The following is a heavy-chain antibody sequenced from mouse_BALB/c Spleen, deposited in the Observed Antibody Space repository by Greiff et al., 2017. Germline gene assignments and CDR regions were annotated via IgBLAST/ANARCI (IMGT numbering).Heavy chain of an antibody. CDR3: ARGGRDYFDY. Sequence: EVQRVESGGDLVKPGGSLKLSCAASGFTLSTSGLSWVRQTPDKSLEWVAPISSVGSYTYYPDSVKGRFTTSRDNAKNTLYLQMSSLKSEDTAMYYGARGGRDYFDYWGQGTTLTVSS. CDR2: ISSVGSYT. CDR1: GFTLSTSG. J-gene: IGHJ2*01. D-gene: IGHD3-3*01. V-gene: IGHV5-6*01.